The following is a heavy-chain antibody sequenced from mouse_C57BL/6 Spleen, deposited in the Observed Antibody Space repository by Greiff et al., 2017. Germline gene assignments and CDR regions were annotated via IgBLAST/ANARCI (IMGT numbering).Heavy chain of an antibody. Sequence: EVKVVESGGGLVKPGGSLKLSCAASGFTFSDYGMHWVRQAPEKGLEWVAYISSGSSTIYYADTVKGRFTISRDNAKNTLFLQMTSLRSEDTAMYYCARTYGPYAMDYWGQGTSVTVSS. CDR1: GFTFSDYG. D-gene: IGHD1-1*02. CDR2: ISSGSSTI. V-gene: IGHV5-17*01. CDR3: ARTYGPYAMDY. J-gene: IGHJ4*01.